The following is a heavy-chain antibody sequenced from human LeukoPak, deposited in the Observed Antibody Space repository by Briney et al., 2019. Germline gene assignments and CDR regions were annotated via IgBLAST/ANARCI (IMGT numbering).Heavy chain of an antibody. D-gene: IGHD3-22*01. CDR3: AREVGKAYYYDSSGYPQTPLDY. J-gene: IGHJ4*02. Sequence: SVKLSCKASGYTCTSYYMHWVRQAPGQGPEWMGIINPSGGSTSYAQKFQGRVTRTRDTSTSTVYMELSSLGSEDTAVYYCAREVGKAYYYDSSGYPQTPLDYWGQGTLVTVSS. V-gene: IGHV1-46*01. CDR1: GYTCTSYY. CDR2: INPSGGST.